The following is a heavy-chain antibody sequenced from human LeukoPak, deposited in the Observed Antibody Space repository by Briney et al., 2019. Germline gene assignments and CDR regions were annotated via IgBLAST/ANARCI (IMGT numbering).Heavy chain of an antibody. J-gene: IGHJ6*03. D-gene: IGHD1-26*01. V-gene: IGHV3-21*01. CDR2: ITSSSSYI. CDR3: ARDPYSGSYGDYYYYYMDV. CDR1: GFTFSSYN. Sequence: GGSLRLSCAASGFTFSSYNMNWVRQAPGKGLEWVSSITSSSSYIYYADSVKGRFTISRDNAKNSLYLQMNSLRAENTAVYYCARDPYSGSYGDYYYYYMDVWGKGTTVTISS.